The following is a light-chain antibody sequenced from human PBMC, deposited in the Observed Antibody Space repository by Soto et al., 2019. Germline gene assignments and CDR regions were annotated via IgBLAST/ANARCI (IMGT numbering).Light chain of an antibody. J-gene: IGKJ2*01. CDR3: QQSYSTPYT. CDR2: VAS. Sequence: DIQMTQSPSSLSASVGDRVTITCRASQSINTFLHWFQQRPGKAPTLLIYVASNLESGVPSRFSGSGSGTDFTLTISGLQFEDFATYYCQQSYSTPYTFGQGTKLEIK. V-gene: IGKV1-39*01. CDR1: QSINTF.